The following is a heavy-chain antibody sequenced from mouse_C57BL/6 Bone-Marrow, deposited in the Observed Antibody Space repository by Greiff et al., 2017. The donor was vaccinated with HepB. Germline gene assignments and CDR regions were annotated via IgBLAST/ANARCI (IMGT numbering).Heavy chain of an antibody. CDR3: ARQKYARYAMDY. V-gene: IGHV5-15*01. CDR2: ISNLAYSI. CDR1: GFTFSDYG. Sequence: EVQLVESGGGLVQPGGSLKLSCAASGFTFSDYGMAWVRQAPRKGPEWVAFISNLAYSIYYADTVTGRFTFPRENAKNTLYLEMSSLKSEDTAMYYCARQKYARYAMDYWGQGTSVTVSA. J-gene: IGHJ4*01. D-gene: IGHD5-1-1*01.